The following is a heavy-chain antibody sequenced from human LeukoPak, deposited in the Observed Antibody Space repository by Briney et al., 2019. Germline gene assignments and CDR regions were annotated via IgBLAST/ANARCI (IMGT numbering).Heavy chain of an antibody. CDR3: AGGAFVFLDSSGYCLHDAFDI. CDR1: GGSISSGSYY. J-gene: IGHJ3*02. Sequence: SQTLSLTCTVSGGSISSGSYYWSWIRQPAGKGLEWIVRIYTSGSTNYNPSLKSRVTISVDTSKNQFSLKLSSVTAADTAVPYCAGGAFVFLDSSGYCLHDAFDIGRQGPVVSVSS. D-gene: IGHD3-22*01. V-gene: IGHV4-61*02. CDR2: IYTSGST.